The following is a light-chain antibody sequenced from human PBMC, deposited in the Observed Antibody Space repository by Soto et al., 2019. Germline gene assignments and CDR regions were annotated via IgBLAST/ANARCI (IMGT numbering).Light chain of an antibody. CDR1: SSDVGGYNY. CDR3: SSYTTSSTYV. J-gene: IGLJ1*01. V-gene: IGLV2-14*01. CDR2: DVS. Sequence: QSALTQPAPVSGSPGQSIAISCTGTSSDVGGYNYVSWYQQHPGKAPKLILCDVSNRPSGVSDRFSGSMSGNTASLTISGLQTEDEADYYCSSYTTSSTYVFGTGTKVTVL.